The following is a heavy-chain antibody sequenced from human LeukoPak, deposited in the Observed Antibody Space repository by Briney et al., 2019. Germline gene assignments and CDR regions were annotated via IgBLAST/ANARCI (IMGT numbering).Heavy chain of an antibody. V-gene: IGHV3-43*01. CDR3: AKDWGVAAAGSLDY. D-gene: IGHD6-13*01. J-gene: IGHJ4*02. Sequence: GGSLRLSCAASGFSFDDYTMHWVRLPPGKGLEWVSLISLDGVSTYYADSVKGRFTISRDNSKNFLYLQMNSLRTEDTALYHCAKDWGVAAAGSLDYWGRGTLVTVSS. CDR1: GFSFDDYT. CDR2: ISLDGVST.